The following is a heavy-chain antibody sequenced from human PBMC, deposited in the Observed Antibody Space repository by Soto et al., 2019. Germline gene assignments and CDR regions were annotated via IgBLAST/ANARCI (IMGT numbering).Heavy chain of an antibody. CDR2: IYYSGCT. CDR1: GGSISSGDYY. V-gene: IGHV4-30-4*01. D-gene: IGHD2-21*02. Sequence: QVQLQESGPGLVKPSQTLSLTCTVSGGSISSGDYYWSWIRQPPGKGLEWIGYIYYSGCTYYNPSVMRRVTISVVTSQNQFSLKLSSVTAADTAVYYCARGGDPYYFDYWGQGTLVTVSS. J-gene: IGHJ4*02. CDR3: ARGGDPYYFDY.